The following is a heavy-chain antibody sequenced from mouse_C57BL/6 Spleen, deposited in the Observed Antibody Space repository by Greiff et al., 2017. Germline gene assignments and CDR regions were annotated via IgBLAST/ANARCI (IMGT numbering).Heavy chain of an antibody. V-gene: IGHV1-76*01. CDR3: ATNWDDCDY. CDR2: IYPGSGNT. Sequence: VQLQQSGAELVRPGASVKLSCKASGYTFTDYYINWVKQRPGQGLEWIARIYPGSGNTYYNEKFKGKATLTAEKSSSTAYMQLSSLTSEDSAVYFCATNWDDCDYGGQGTTLTVSS. CDR1: GYTFTDYY. D-gene: IGHD4-1*01. J-gene: IGHJ2*01.